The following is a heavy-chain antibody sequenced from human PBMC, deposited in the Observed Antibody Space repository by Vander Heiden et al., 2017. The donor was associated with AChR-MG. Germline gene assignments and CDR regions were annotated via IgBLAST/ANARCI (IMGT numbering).Heavy chain of an antibody. Sequence: EVQLVESGGGLIQPGGSLRLSCAVSGLTVSSNYMTWVRQAPGKGLEWVSLIYSGGLTYYADSVKGRFTISRDNSKNTLYLQLNSLRAEDTAVYYCATHYFDSSGYLGFDSWGQGTLVTVSS. J-gene: IGHJ4*02. CDR3: ATHYFDSSGYLGFDS. V-gene: IGHV3-53*01. CDR2: IYSGGLT. D-gene: IGHD3-22*01. CDR1: GLTVSSNY.